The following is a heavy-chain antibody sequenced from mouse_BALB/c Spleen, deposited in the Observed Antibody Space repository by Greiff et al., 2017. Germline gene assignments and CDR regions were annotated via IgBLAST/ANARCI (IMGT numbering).Heavy chain of an antibody. CDR1: GYTFTDYN. CDR3: ARSGYRYDVPTDY. CDR2: INPNNGGT. D-gene: IGHD2-14*01. Sequence: VQLQQSGPELVKPGASVKIPCKASGYTFTDYNMDWVKQSHGKSLEWIGDINPNNGGTIYNQKFKGKATLTVDKSSSTAYMELRSLTSEDTAVYYCARSGYRYDVPTDYWGQGTTLTVSS. V-gene: IGHV1-18*01. J-gene: IGHJ2*01.